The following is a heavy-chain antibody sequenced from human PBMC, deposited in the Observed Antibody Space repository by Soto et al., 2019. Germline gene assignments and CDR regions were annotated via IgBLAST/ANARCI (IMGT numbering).Heavy chain of an antibody. D-gene: IGHD6-13*01. CDR1: GGCLSGYF. CDR2: INHSGST. V-gene: IGHV4-34*01. J-gene: IGHJ3*02. CDR3: ARDLPYSSSWRADGFDI. Sequence: ETLSLTGGVYGGCLSGYFWTWIRQPPGKGLEWIGEINHSGSTNYNPSLKSRVIISGDTSKNQFSLNLSSVTAADSAVYYCARDLPYSSSWRADGFDIWGQGTMVTVSS.